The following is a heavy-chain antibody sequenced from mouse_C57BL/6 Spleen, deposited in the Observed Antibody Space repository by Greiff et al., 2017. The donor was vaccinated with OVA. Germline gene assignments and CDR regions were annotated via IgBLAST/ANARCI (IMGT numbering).Heavy chain of an antibody. CDR3: TRGGQYYYAMDY. J-gene: IGHJ4*01. V-gene: IGHV1-15*01. CDR2: IDPETGGP. CDR1: GYTFTDYE. Sequence: VQLQQSGAELVRPGASVTLSCKASGYTFTDYEMHWVKQTPVHGLEWIGAIDPETGGPAYNQKFKGKAILTADKSSSTAYMELRSLTSEDSAVYYCTRGGQYYYAMDYWGQGTSVTVSS.